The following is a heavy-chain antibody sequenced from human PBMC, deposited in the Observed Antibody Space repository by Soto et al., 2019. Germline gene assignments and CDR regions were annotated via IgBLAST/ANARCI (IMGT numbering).Heavy chain of an antibody. V-gene: IGHV3-48*01. Sequence: GGSLRLSCAASGFTFSSYSMNWVRQTPGKGLEWISYIRSSDNAIHYSPYVKGRFTISRDDAEHSLSLLMNSLTVDDTAVYYCVRDSQWAFDSWGQGTLVTVSS. CDR1: GFTFSSYS. CDR3: VRDSQWAFDS. J-gene: IGHJ4*02. D-gene: IGHD1-26*01. CDR2: IRSSDNAI.